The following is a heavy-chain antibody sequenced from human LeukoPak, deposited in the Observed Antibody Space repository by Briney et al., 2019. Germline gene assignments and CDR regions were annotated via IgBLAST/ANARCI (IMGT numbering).Heavy chain of an antibody. D-gene: IGHD4-23*01. J-gene: IGHJ1*01. V-gene: IGHV4-59*04. CDR3: ARGGGGSTSRVQH. CDR1: GGSISRDY. Sequence: SETLSLTCTVSGGSISRDYWGWIRRPPGKGLECLGRLSTSYKASLESRVTISVDVSKNKFSMRVTSLSAADTAVYYCARGGGGSTSRVQHWGQGTLVTVYS. CDR2: LST.